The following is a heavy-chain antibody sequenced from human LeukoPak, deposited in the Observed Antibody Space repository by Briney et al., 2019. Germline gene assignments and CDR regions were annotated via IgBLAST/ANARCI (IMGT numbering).Heavy chain of an antibody. D-gene: IGHD2-8*01. CDR3: AKDGQSFNSMYAYFDS. J-gene: IGHJ4*02. V-gene: IGHV3-23*01. CDR1: GFTFSNFA. CDR2: VGGGDT. Sequence: GGSLRLSCSASGFTFSNFAISWVRQAPGKGLGWVSSVGGGDTYYQESVKGRFTISRDDSRSTVDLQMSSLRAEDTAVYYCAKDGQSFNSMYAYFDSWGQGTLVTVSS.